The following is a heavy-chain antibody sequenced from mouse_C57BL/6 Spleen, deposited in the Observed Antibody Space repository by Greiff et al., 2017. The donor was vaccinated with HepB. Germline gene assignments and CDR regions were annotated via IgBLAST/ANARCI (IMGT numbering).Heavy chain of an antibody. J-gene: IGHJ3*01. CDR2: IYPRSGNT. D-gene: IGHD1-1*01. Sequence: QVHVKQSGAELARPGASVKLSCKASGYTFPSYGISWVKQRTGQGLEWIGEIYPRSGNTYYNEKFKGKATLTADKSSSTAYMELRSLTSEDSAVYFCSYYYGSSYWFAYWGQGALVTVSA. CDR3: SYYYGSSYWFAY. V-gene: IGHV1-81*01. CDR1: GYTFPSYG.